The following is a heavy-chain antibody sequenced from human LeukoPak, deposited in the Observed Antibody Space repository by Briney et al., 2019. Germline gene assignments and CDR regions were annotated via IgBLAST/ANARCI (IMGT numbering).Heavy chain of an antibody. J-gene: IGHJ5*02. CDR1: GGTFSSYA. V-gene: IGHV1-69*05. D-gene: IGHD3-10*01. CDR2: IIPIFGTA. CDR3: ARARGITYEFDP. Sequence: SVKVSCKASGGTFSSYAISWVRQAPGQGLEWMGGIIPIFGTANYAQRFQGRVTITTDESTSTAYMELSSLRSEDTAVYYCARARGITYEFDPWGQGTLVTVSS.